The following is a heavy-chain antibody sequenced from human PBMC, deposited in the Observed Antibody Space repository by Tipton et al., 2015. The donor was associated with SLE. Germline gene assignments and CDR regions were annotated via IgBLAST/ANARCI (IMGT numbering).Heavy chain of an antibody. CDR2: INHSGST. J-gene: IGHJ4*02. V-gene: IGHV4-39*07. CDR3: ARGKGIQLWIRGLYFDY. CDR1: GGSISSGSYY. D-gene: IGHD5-18*01. Sequence: TLSLTCTVSGGSISSGSYYWSWIRQPPGKGLEWIGEINHSGSTNYNPPLKSRVTISVDTSKNQFSLKLSSVTAADTAVYYCARGKGIQLWIRGLYFDYWGQGTLVTVSS.